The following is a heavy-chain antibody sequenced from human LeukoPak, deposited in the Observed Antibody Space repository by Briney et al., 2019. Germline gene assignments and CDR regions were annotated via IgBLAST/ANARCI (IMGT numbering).Heavy chain of an antibody. J-gene: IGHJ4*02. CDR3: ARARYGSRGYFFDF. Sequence: GGSLRLSCAASGFXFNSYWISWVRQAPGKGLECVANIKQDGSEIYFVDSVKGRFTISRDNAKSSLYLQMNSLRGEDTAVYYCARARYGSRGYFFDFWGQGTLVTVSS. CDR1: GFXFNSYW. D-gene: IGHD3-10*01. CDR2: IKQDGSEI. V-gene: IGHV3-7*04.